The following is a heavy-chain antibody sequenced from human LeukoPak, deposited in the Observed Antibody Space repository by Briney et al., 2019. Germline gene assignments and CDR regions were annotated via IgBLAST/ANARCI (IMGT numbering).Heavy chain of an antibody. J-gene: IGHJ2*01. Sequence: GRPLRLSCAASGFTFSSYGMHWVRQAPGKGLEWVAVIWYDGSNKYYADSVKGRFTIPRDNSKSTLYLQMNSLRAEDTAVYYCARDWNCSGGSCHRKKDWYFDLWGRGTLVTVSS. D-gene: IGHD2-15*01. CDR3: ARDWNCSGGSCHRKKDWYFDL. CDR2: IWYDGSNK. CDR1: GFTFSSYG. V-gene: IGHV3-33*01.